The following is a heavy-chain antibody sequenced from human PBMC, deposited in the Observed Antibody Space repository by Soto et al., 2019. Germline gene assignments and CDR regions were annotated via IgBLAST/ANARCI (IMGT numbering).Heavy chain of an antibody. J-gene: IGHJ6*03. CDR3: ARPDRIFYYLGV. Sequence: EVQLVESGGGLVKPGGSLRLSCETSGFTFSAYSMNWVRQAPGRGLEFVSSITSNNIYYADSVRGRFTISRDNAKNSLYLQMTSLREDDTAVYYCARPDRIFYYLGVWGTGTTVTVSS. CDR1: GFTFSAYS. V-gene: IGHV3-21*01. CDR2: ITSNNI.